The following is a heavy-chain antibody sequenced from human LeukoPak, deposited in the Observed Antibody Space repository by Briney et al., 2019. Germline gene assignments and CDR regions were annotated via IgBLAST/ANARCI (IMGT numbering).Heavy chain of an antibody. CDR3: ARVIAVAGTYVDY. V-gene: IGHV4-34*01. D-gene: IGHD6-19*01. CDR1: GGSFSGYY. J-gene: IGHJ4*02. CDR2: INHSGST. Sequence: SETLSLTCAVYGGSFSGYYWSWIRQPPGKGLEWIGEINHSGSTNYNPSLKSRVTISVDTSKNQFSLKLSSVTAADTAVYYCARVIAVAGTYVDYWGQGTLVTVSS.